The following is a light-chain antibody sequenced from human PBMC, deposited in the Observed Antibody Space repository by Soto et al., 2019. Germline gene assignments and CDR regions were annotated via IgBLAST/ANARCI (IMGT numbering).Light chain of an antibody. CDR3: QQRSNWLT. J-gene: IGKJ4*01. V-gene: IGKV3D-20*02. CDR2: GAS. Sequence: VLTQSPGTLSLSPGERATLSCRASQKISSRYLAWYLQKPGQAPRCRIYGASSRATGIQDRFSGSGSGTDFTLTISRLEPEDFAVDDCQQRSNWLTFGGGTKVDI. CDR1: QKISSRY.